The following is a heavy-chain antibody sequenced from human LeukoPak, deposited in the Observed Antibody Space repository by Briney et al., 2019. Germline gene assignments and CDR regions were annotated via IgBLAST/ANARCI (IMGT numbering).Heavy chain of an antibody. D-gene: IGHD3-10*01. CDR2: FDPEDGET. V-gene: IGHV1-24*01. CDR1: GYTLTELS. CDR3: ATAKRSFGELLYFGY. Sequence: AASVTVSCKVSGYTLTELSMHWVRQAPGKGLEWMGGFDPEDGETIYAQKFQGRVTMTEDTSTDTAYMELSSLRSEDTAVYYCATAKRSFGELLYFGYWGQGTLVAVSS. J-gene: IGHJ4*02.